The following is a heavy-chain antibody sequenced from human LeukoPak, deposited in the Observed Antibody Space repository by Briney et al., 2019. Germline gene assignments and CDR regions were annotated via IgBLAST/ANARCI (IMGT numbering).Heavy chain of an antibody. CDR2: ISSSSSYI. Sequence: RGTLRLSCAASGFTLTSYSMNSAPRAQRKGLEWDSSISSSSSYIYYADSVKGRFTISRDNAKNSLYLQMNSLRAENTAVYYCARQIGYCSSTSCYKYFDYWGQGTLVTVSS. D-gene: IGHD2-2*01. J-gene: IGHJ4*02. CDR3: ARQIGYCSSTSCYKYFDY. CDR1: GFTLTSYS. V-gene: IGHV3-21*01.